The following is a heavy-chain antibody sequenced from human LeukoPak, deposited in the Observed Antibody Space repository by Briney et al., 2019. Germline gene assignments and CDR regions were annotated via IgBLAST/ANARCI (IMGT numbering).Heavy chain of an antibody. CDR1: GFTFSSYW. J-gene: IGHJ4*02. V-gene: IGHV3-23*01. D-gene: IGHD3-16*01. CDR2: ITGSGGRP. Sequence: GGSLRLSCAASGFTFSSYWMSWVRQTPGKGLEWVSAITGSGGRPYYADSVKGRFTISRDNSKTTLYLQMNSLRAEDTAVYYCAKNVWGTSPYYFDDWGQGTLVTVSS. CDR3: AKNVWGTSPYYFDD.